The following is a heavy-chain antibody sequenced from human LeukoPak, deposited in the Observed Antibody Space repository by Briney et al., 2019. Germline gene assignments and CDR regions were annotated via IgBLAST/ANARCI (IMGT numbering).Heavy chain of an antibody. Sequence: ASVTVSCKTSGYTFIGYYMHWVRQAPGQGLEWMGRINPNSGGTSYAQQFQGRVTMTRDTSISAAYMELSRLTSDDTAVYYCARDWSGSYFFTYWGQGTLVTVSS. CDR2: INPNSGGT. V-gene: IGHV1-2*06. CDR1: GYTFIGYY. CDR3: ARDWSGSYFFTY. J-gene: IGHJ4*02. D-gene: IGHD1-26*01.